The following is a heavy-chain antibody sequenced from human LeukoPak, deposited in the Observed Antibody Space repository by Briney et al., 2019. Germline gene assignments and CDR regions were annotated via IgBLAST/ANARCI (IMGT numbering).Heavy chain of an antibody. CDR3: ARDLVGAGNLDY. Sequence: GGSLRLSCAASGFTFSSYGMHWVRQAPGKGLEWVAVISYDGSNKYYADSVKGRFTISRDNSKNTLYLQMNSLRAEDTAVYYCARDLVGAGNLDYWGQGTLVTVPS. V-gene: IGHV3-30*03. CDR2: ISYDGSNK. D-gene: IGHD1-26*01. J-gene: IGHJ4*02. CDR1: GFTFSSYG.